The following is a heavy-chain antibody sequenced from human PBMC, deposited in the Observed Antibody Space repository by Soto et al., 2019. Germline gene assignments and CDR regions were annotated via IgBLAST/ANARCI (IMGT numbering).Heavy chain of an antibody. J-gene: IGHJ6*03. D-gene: IGHD6-19*01. CDR1: GYTFTSYA. CDR3: ARSGQWLGDYYYYYMDV. V-gene: IGHV1-3*01. Sequence: ASVKVSCKASGYTFTSYAMHWVRQAPGQRLEWMGWINAGNGNTKYSQKFQGGVTITRDTSASTAYMELSSLRSEDTAVYYCARSGQWLGDYYYYYMDVWGKGTKVTVSS. CDR2: INAGNGNT.